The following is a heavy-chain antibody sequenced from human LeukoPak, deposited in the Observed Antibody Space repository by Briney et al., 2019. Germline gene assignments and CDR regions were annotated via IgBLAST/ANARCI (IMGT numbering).Heavy chain of an antibody. CDR3: ARNNTDGEGRFSY. J-gene: IGHJ4*02. Sequence: GASVKVSCKASGDSFTNYGFAWVRQAPGQGLEWMGWINTNTGNPTYAQGFTGRFVFSLDTSVSTAYLQISSLKAEDTAVYYCARNNTDGEGRFSYWGQGTLVTVSS. D-gene: IGHD3-10*01. CDR2: INTNTGNP. V-gene: IGHV7-4-1*02. CDR1: GDSFTNYG.